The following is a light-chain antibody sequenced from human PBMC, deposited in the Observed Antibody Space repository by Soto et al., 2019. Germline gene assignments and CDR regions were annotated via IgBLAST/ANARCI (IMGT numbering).Light chain of an antibody. CDR2: AAS. J-gene: IGKJ5*01. CDR1: QTIGTW. V-gene: IGKV1-5*01. Sequence: DIQMTQSPSTLSATVGDRVTITCRASQTIGTWLAWYHQKPGKAPKLLIYAASTLQSGVPSRFSGSGSGTDFTLTISCLQSEDFATYYCQQYDSFLVTFGQGTRLEI. CDR3: QQYDSFLVT.